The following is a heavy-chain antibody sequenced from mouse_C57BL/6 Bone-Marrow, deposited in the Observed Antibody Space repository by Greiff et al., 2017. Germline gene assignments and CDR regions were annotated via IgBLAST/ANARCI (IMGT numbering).Heavy chain of an antibody. D-gene: IGHD1-1*01. J-gene: IGHJ3*01. CDR1: GYTFTSYW. CDR2: INPSNGGT. V-gene: IGHV1-53*01. Sequence: QVQLQQPGTELVKPGASVKLSCKASGYTFTSYWMHWVKQRPGQGLEWIGNINPSNGGTNYNEKFKSKATLTVDKSSSPAYMQLSSLTSEVSAVYYCARWGLRSVATGFAYWGQGTLVTVSA. CDR3: ARWGLRSVATGFAY.